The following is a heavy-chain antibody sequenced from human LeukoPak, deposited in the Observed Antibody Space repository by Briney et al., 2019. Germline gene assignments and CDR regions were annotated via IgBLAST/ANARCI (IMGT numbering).Heavy chain of an antibody. J-gene: IGHJ3*02. CDR1: GYTFTGYY. D-gene: IGHD1-26*01. CDR3: ARTIVGALYDAFDI. V-gene: IGHV1-2*02. CDR2: INPNSDGT. Sequence: ASVKVSCKASGYTFTGYYMHWVRQAPGQGLEWMGWINPNSDGTNYAQKFQGRVTMTRDTSISTAYMELSRLRSDDTAVYYCARTIVGALYDAFDIWGQGTMVTVSS.